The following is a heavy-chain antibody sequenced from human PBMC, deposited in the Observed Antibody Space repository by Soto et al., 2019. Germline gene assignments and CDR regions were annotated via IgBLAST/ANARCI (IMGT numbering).Heavy chain of an antibody. CDR2: ISSSSSYT. J-gene: IGHJ4*02. Sequence: GGSLRLSCAASGVTVSSNYMSWVLQAPGKGLEWVSYISSSSSYTNYADSVKGRFTISRDNAKNSLYLQMNSLRAEDTAVYYCAREPNYYDSSGYYSLIDYWGQGT. V-gene: IGHV3-11*05. D-gene: IGHD3-22*01. CDR1: GVTVSSNY. CDR3: AREPNYYDSSGYYSLIDY.